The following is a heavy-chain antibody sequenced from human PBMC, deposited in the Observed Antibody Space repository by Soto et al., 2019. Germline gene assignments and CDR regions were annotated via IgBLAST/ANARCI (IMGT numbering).Heavy chain of an antibody. CDR1: GFTFSSYG. V-gene: IGHV3-30*03. CDR2: ISYDGSNK. CDR3: AVSAAVTELSFRDNWF. D-gene: IGHD1-26*01. Sequence: GGSLRLSCAASGFTFSSYGMHWVRQAPGKGLEWVAVISYDGSNKYYTDSVKGRFTISRDNSKNTLYLQMNSLRAEDTAQYYTAVSAAVTELSFRDNWF. J-gene: IGHJ5*01.